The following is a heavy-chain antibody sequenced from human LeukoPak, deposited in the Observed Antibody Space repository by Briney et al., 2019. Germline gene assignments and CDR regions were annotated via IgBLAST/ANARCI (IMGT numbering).Heavy chain of an antibody. CDR1: GGSISSYY. Sequence: SETLTLTCTVSGGSISSYYWSWIRQPPGKGLEWIGYIYYSGSTNYNPSLKSRVTISVDTSKNQFSLKLSSVTAADTAVYYCARGNTAMVAYYFDYWGQGTLVTVSS. V-gene: IGHV4-59*01. CDR2: IYYSGST. D-gene: IGHD5-18*01. CDR3: ARGNTAMVAYYFDY. J-gene: IGHJ4*02.